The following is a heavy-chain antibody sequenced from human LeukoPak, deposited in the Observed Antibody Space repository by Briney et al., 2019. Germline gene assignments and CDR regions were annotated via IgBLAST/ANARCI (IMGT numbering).Heavy chain of an antibody. J-gene: IGHJ4*02. CDR2: IYYSGST. D-gene: IGHD6-19*01. CDR3: ARGDSSGGDSDYYFDY. Sequence: PSGTLSLTCTVSGGSISSYYWSWILQPPGKGLEWIGYIYYSGSTNYKPSLKSRVTISVDTSKNQFSLKLSSVTAADTAVYYCARGDSSGGDSDYYFDYWGQGTLVTVSS. V-gene: IGHV4-59*08. CDR1: GGSISSYY.